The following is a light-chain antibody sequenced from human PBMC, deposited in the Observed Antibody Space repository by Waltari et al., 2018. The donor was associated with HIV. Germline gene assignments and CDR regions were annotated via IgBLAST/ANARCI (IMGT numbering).Light chain of an antibody. Sequence: QSALTQPASVSGSPGQSITISCTGTSRDVGGYNSVSWYQHHPGKAPKHVIYDVSNRPSGGSNPFSGSKAGNTASLTISGLQAEDEADYYCNSYTTSSTLHVVFGGGTKLTVL. J-gene: IGLJ2*01. CDR3: NSYTTSSTLHVV. CDR1: SRDVGGYNS. V-gene: IGLV2-14*03. CDR2: DVS.